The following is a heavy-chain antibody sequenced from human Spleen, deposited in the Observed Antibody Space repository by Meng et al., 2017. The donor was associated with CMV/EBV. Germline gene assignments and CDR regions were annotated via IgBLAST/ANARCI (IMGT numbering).Heavy chain of an antibody. J-gene: IGHJ4*02. V-gene: IGHV1-69*02. CDR1: GGTFSSYT. CDR2: IIPILGIA. Sequence: SVKVSCKASGGTFSSYTISWVRQAPGQGLEWMGRIIPILGIANYAQKFQGRVTITADKSTSTAYMELSSLRAEDTAVYYCARVSRGPGLVCDYWGQGTLVTVSS. D-gene: IGHD6-19*01. CDR3: ARVSRGPGLVCDY.